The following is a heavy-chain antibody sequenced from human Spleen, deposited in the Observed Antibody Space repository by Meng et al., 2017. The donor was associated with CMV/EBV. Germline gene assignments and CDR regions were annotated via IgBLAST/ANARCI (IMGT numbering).Heavy chain of an antibody. D-gene: IGHD3-3*01. J-gene: IGHJ6*02. CDR3: ASLYFDFWSVGDYYYYGMDV. Sequence: SETLSLTCTVSGGSISSYYWSWIRQPPGKGLEWIGYIYYSGSTNYNPSLKSRVTISVDTSKNQFSLKLSSVTAADTAVYYCASLYFDFWSVGDYYYYGMDVWGQGTTVTVSS. CDR1: GGSISSYY. V-gene: IGHV4-59*12. CDR2: IYYSGST.